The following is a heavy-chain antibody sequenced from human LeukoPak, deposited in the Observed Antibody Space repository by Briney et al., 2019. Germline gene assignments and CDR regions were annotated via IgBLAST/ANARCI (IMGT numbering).Heavy chain of an antibody. D-gene: IGHD3-10*01. CDR1: GYAFTSYD. Sequence: GASVKVSCKASGYAFTSYDIKWVREATGQGLEWMEWMNPNNGNKAYAQKFQGRVTITRNTSISTAYMELCSLRSEDTALYYFARVGHYYGSGSSYTYYYYYMDVWGKGTAVTVSS. CDR2: MNPNNGNK. CDR3: ARVGHYYGSGSSYTYYYYYMDV. J-gene: IGHJ6*03. V-gene: IGHV1-8*03.